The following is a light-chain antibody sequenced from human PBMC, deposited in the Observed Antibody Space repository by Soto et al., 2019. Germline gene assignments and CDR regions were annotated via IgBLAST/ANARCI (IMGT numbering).Light chain of an antibody. CDR1: QGISSY. CDR2: GAS. J-gene: IGKJ1*01. CDR3: LQDINYPWT. V-gene: IGKV1-8*01. Sequence: AIRMTQSPSSLSASTGDRVTITCLASQGISSYLAWYQQKPGIPPKVLIYGASNLQSGVPPRFSGSGSGTDFTLAISSLQPEDSATYYCLQDINYPWTFGQGTKVDIK.